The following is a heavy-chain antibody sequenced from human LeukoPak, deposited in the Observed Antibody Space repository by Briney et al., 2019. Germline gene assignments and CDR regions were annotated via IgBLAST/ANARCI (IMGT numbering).Heavy chain of an antibody. V-gene: IGHV3-21*01. CDR2: VSTSSTHT. CDR1: GFMFSAYS. D-gene: IGHD5-24*01. Sequence: PGGSLRLSCAAFGFMFSAYSMNWVRQAPGKGLEWVSSVSTSSTHTHYADSVKGRFTISRDNAKNSLYLQMSSLRAEDTAVYYCARDPSGYNTAFDIWGQGTMVTVSS. CDR3: ARDPSGYNTAFDI. J-gene: IGHJ3*02.